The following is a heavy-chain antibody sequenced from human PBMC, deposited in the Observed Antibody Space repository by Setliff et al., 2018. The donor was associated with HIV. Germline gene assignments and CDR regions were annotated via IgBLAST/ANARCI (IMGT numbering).Heavy chain of an antibody. J-gene: IGHJ6*03. V-gene: IGHV4-34*01. D-gene: IGHD3-16*01. CDR3: ARDQSAQSVYTACSYEGRDYMDV. Sequence: PSETLSLTCAVYNGSFSGYYWSWIRQPPGKGLEWIGEINHSGSTNYNPSLESRVTISVDTSKNQFSLKLSSVTAADTAVYYCARDQSAQSVYTACSYEGRDYMDVWGKGTTVTVSS. CDR1: NGSFSGYY. CDR2: INHSGST.